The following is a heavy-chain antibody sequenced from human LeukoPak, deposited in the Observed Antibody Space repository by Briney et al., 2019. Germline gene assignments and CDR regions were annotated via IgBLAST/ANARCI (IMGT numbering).Heavy chain of an antibody. CDR3: ARGDDTSGYFYCYFDY. V-gene: IGHV3-30-3*01. CDR1: GFTFSSYA. D-gene: IGHD3-22*01. CDR2: ISYDGSNK. Sequence: GGSLRLSCAASGFTFSSYAMHWVRQAPGKGLEWVTVISYDGSNKYYAGSVKGRFTISRDNSKKTLYLQMNSLRAEDTAVYYCARGDDTSGYFYCYFDYWGQGTLVTVSS. J-gene: IGHJ4*02.